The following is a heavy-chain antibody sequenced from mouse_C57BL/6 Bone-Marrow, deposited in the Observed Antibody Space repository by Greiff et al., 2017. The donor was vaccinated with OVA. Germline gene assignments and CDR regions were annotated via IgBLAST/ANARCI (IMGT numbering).Heavy chain of an antibody. Sequence: EVQLQQSGPELVKPGASVKIPCKASGYTFTDYNMDWVKQSHGKSLEWIGDITPNNGGTIYNPPFKGKAPLTVDKSSSTAYMELRRLTSEDTAVYCGARGPNLLLRSEDAMEYWSHGTSVTVTS. V-gene: IGHV1-18*01. CDR1: GYTFTDYN. J-gene: IGHJ4*01. CDR2: ITPNNGGT. D-gene: IGHD1-1*01. CDR3: ARGPNLLLRSEDAMEY.